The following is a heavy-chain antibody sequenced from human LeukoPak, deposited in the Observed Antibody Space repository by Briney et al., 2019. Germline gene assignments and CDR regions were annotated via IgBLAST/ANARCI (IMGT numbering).Heavy chain of an antibody. Sequence: PSETLSLTCTVSGGSISSSRYYWGWIRQPPGKGLEWIGSIYYSGSTYYNPSLKSRVTISVDTSKNQFSLKLSSVTAADTAVYYCASDITLVVVNYWGQGTLVTVSS. V-gene: IGHV4-39*01. J-gene: IGHJ4*02. CDR2: IYYSGST. CDR1: GGSISSSRYY. D-gene: IGHD2-2*01. CDR3: ASDITLVVVNY.